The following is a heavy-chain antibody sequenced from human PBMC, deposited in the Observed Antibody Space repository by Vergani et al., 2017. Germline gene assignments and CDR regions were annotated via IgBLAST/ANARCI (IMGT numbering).Heavy chain of an antibody. CDR3: ERGNTETNGHLYYYYYMDV. D-gene: IGHD4-11*01. CDR1: GGSFTSYH. CDR2: IDHTGRP. J-gene: IGHJ6*03. V-gene: IGHV4-34*01. Sequence: QVQLQQWGGGLLKPSETLSLTCVVNGGSFTSYHWTWIRQSPGEGLEWVGDIDHTGRPDYNPSLKSRLTMSVDKSRNHFSLTLNSVTATDTAIYFCERGNTETNGHLYYYYYMDVWGQGTAVTVS.